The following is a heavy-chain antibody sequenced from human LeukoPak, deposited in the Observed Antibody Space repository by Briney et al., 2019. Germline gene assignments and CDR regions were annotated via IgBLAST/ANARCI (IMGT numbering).Heavy chain of an antibody. CDR3: AKEGSHYDYGYYYFDY. CDR2: ISYDGSNK. V-gene: IGHV3-30*18. Sequence: GGSLRLSCAASGFTFSSYGMHWVRQAPGKGLEWVAVISYDGSNKYYADSVKGRFTISRDNSKNTLYLQMNSLRAEDTAVYYCAKEGSHYDYGYYYFDYWGQGTLVTVSS. D-gene: IGHD4-17*01. J-gene: IGHJ4*02. CDR1: GFTFSSYG.